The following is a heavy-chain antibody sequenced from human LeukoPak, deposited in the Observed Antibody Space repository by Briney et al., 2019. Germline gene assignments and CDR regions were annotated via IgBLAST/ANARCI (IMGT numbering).Heavy chain of an antibody. J-gene: IGHJ4*02. Sequence: PGGSLRLSCAASGFTFSVYYVSWIRQAPGKGLEWVSYISSSGSTIYYADSVKGRFTISRDNAKNSLYLQMNSLRAEDTAVYYCARDDSSWSEGKFDYWGQGTLVTVSS. V-gene: IGHV3-11*01. CDR2: ISSSGSTI. CDR3: ARDDSSWSEGKFDY. CDR1: GFTFSVYY. D-gene: IGHD6-13*01.